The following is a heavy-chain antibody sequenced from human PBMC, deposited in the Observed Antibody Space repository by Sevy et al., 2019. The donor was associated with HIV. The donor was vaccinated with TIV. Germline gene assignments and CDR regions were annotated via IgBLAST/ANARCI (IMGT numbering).Heavy chain of an antibody. CDR3: ARVVYCSSTSCYADYYYYYMDV. D-gene: IGHD2-2*01. V-gene: IGHV1-69*06. Sequence: ASVKVSCKASGGTFSSYAISWVRQAPGQGLEWMGGIIPIFGTANYAQKFQGRVTITADKSTSTAYMELSSLRSEDTALYYCARVVYCSSTSCYADYYYYYMDVWGKGTTVTVSS. CDR2: IIPIFGTA. CDR1: GGTFSSYA. J-gene: IGHJ6*03.